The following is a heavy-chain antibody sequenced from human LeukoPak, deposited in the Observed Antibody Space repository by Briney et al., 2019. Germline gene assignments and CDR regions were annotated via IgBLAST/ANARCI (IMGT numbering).Heavy chain of an antibody. CDR3: ARGVDYYDSSGSSGTLDY. Sequence: PSQTLSLTCTVSGGSNSSGDYYWSWIRQPPGKGLEWIGYIYYSGSTYYNPSLKSRVTISVDTSKNQFSLKLSSVTAADTAVYYCARGVDYYDSSGSSGTLDYWGQGTLVTVSS. J-gene: IGHJ4*02. CDR1: GGSNSSGDYY. D-gene: IGHD3-22*01. CDR2: IYYSGST. V-gene: IGHV4-30-4*01.